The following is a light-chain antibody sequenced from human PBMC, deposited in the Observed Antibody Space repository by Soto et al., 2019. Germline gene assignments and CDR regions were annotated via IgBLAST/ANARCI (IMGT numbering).Light chain of an antibody. CDR2: EVT. CDR3: CSYAASNTLI. J-gene: IGLJ2*01. Sequence: QSALTQPASVSGSPGQSITISCTGTSSNVGSYDLVSWYQQHPGKAPKLLIYEVTKRPSGVSNRFSGSKSGNTASLTISGLQAEDEADYACCSYAASNTLIFGGGTKFTVL. V-gene: IGLV2-23*02. CDR1: SSNVGSYDL.